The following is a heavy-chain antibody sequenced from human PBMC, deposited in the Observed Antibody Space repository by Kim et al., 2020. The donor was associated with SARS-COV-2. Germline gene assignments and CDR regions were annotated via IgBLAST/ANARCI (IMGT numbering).Heavy chain of an antibody. CDR1: GFTFSSYS. CDR3: ARGGYQLLWDYYYYGMDV. J-gene: IGHJ6*02. CDR2: ISSSSYI. Sequence: GGSLRLSCAASGFTFSSYSMNWVRQAPGKGLEWVSSISSSSYIYYADSVKGRFTISRDNAKNSLYLQMNSLRAEDTAVYYCARGGYQLLWDYYYYGMDVWGQGTTVTVSS. V-gene: IGHV3-21*01. D-gene: IGHD2-2*01.